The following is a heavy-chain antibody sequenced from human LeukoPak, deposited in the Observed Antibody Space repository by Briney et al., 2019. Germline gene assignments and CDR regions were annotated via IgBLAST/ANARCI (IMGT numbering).Heavy chain of an antibody. Sequence: GGSLRLSCAASGFTFSSYEMNWVRQAPGKGLEWVSLIRSIVTSIDYVDSVKGRFTISRDNAKNSLYLQMDSLRVEDTAVYYCAKRADSSAHSFDYWGQGTLVTVSS. D-gene: IGHD3-22*01. J-gene: IGHJ4*02. CDR3: AKRADSSAHSFDY. V-gene: IGHV3-48*03. CDR1: GFTFSSYE. CDR2: IRSIVTSI.